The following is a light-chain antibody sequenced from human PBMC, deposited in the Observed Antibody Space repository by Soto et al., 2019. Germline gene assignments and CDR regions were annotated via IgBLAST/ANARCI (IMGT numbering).Light chain of an antibody. Sequence: QSVLTQPASVSGSPRHSITISCTGTSGDVGFYTFVTCYQQHPGKAPTLMISEVSSRPSGVSSRFSGSKSGNTASLPISGLQAEDEDDYYCSTNTGSNLGVCGTGTKVTVL. CDR2: EVS. CDR3: STNTGSNLGV. J-gene: IGLJ1*01. CDR1: SGDVGFYTF. V-gene: IGLV2-14*01.